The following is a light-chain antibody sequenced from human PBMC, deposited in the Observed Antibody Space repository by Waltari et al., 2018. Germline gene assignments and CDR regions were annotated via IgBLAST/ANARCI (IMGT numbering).Light chain of an antibody. Sequence: EIVLTQSPGTLSLSPGERATLSCRASQSVSSNYLAWYQQKPGQAPRLLIYGVSSRATGIPDRFSGSVSGTDFTLTISRLEPEDFAVYFCQQYGGSPLYTFGQGTKLEIK. CDR1: QSVSSNY. CDR2: GVS. CDR3: QQYGGSPLYT. V-gene: IGKV3-20*01. J-gene: IGKJ2*01.